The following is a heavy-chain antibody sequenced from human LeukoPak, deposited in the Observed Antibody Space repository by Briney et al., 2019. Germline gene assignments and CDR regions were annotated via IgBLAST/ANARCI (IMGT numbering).Heavy chain of an antibody. V-gene: IGHV1-69*05. D-gene: IGHD3-10*01. CDR1: GGAFSSYA. CDR3: AREQELLWFGELAEGYYYMDV. CDR2: IIPIFGTA. J-gene: IGHJ6*03. Sequence: SVKVSCKASGGAFSSYAISWVRQAPGQGLEWMGGIIPIFGTANYAQKFQGRVTMTTDTSTSTAYMELRSLRSDDTAVYYCAREQELLWFGELAEGYYYMDVWGKGTTVTVSS.